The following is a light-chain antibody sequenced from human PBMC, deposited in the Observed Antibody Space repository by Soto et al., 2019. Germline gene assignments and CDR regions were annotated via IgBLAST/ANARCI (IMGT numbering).Light chain of an antibody. CDR2: AAS. CDR1: QSVSTY. J-gene: IGKJ4*01. V-gene: IGKV1-39*01. CDR3: QQSYNTPLT. Sequence: DIQMTQSPSSLSASVGDRVTITCRASQSVSTYLNWYQQKPGKAPNLLIYAASSLQSGVPSRFSGSGSGTDFTLTISSLQPEDFAVYYCQQSYNTPLTFGGGTKVEIK.